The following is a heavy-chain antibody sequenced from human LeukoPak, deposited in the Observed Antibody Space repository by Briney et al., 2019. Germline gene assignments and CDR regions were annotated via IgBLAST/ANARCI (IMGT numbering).Heavy chain of an antibody. J-gene: IGHJ6*02. CDR1: GFTFSSYA. D-gene: IGHD1-14*01. CDR3: ARDGTGTPNYYYYGMDV. V-gene: IGHV3-30-3*01. CDR2: ISYDGSNK. Sequence: PGGSLRLSCAASGFTFSSYAMHWVRQAPGKGLEWVAVISYDGSNKYYADSVKGRFTISRDNSKNTLYLQMNSLRAEDTAVYYCARDGTGTPNYYYYGMDVWGQGTTVTVSS.